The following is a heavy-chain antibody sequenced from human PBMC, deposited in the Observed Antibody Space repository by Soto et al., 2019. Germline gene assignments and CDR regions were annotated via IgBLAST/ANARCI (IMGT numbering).Heavy chain of an antibody. D-gene: IGHD6-19*01. Sequence: KPSETLSLTCTVSGGSISSSSYYWGWIRQPPGKGLEWIGSIYYSGSTYYNPSLKSRVTISVDTSKNQFSLKLSSVTAADTAVYYCASLGAAGIIKNYYYYYGMDVWGQGTTVTVSS. V-gene: IGHV4-39*01. CDR3: ASLGAAGIIKNYYYYYGMDV. CDR2: IYYSGST. CDR1: GGSISSSSYY. J-gene: IGHJ6*02.